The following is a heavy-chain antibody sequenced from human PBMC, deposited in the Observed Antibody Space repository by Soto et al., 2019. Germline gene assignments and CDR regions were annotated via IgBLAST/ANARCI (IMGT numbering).Heavy chain of an antibody. Sequence: DVQLVESGGALVQPGGSLRLSCVASGSTLHDHARHWVRQAPGKGLEWVSGIYWSGNDMDYADSVKGRFTISRDNAKNSLYPQMNSLRPEDTAFYYCGKDLSPGGLDTWGQGTLVTVSS. CDR3: GKDLSPGGLDT. J-gene: IGHJ5*02. D-gene: IGHD1-26*01. CDR1: GSTLHDHA. V-gene: IGHV3-9*01. CDR2: IYWSGNDM.